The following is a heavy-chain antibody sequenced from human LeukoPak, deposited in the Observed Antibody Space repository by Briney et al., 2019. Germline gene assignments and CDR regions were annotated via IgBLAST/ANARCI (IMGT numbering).Heavy chain of an antibody. D-gene: IGHD6-19*01. J-gene: IGHJ4*02. Sequence: PGRSLRLSCTASVFTFGDYVMSWFRQAPGKGLEWVGFIRSKAYGGTTEYAASVKGRFTISRDDSKSIAYLQMNSLKTEDTAVYYCTRDAGSSGCHVFDYCGQRTLVSASS. CDR2: IRSKAYGGTT. V-gene: IGHV3-49*03. CDR3: TRDAGSSGCHVFDY. CDR1: VFTFGDYV.